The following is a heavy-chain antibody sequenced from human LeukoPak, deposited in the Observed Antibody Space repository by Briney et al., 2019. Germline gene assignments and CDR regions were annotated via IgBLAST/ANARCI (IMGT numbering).Heavy chain of an antibody. V-gene: IGHV1-8*01. J-gene: IGHJ6*02. CDR2: KNPNSGNT. CDR3: ARGDRWELRNYNYYYGMDV. D-gene: IGHD1-26*01. CDR1: GYTFTSYD. Sequence: GASVKVSCKASGYTFTSYDINWVRQATGQGLEWMGWKNPNSGNTGYAQKFQGRVTMTRNTSIITAYMELSSLRSEDTAVYYCARGDRWELRNYNYYYGMDVWGQGTTVTVSS.